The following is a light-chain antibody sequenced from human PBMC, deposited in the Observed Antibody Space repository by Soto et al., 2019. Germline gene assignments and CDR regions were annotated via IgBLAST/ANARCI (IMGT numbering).Light chain of an antibody. CDR2: LNSDGSH. CDR3: QTWGTGIRV. J-gene: IGLJ2*01. CDR1: SGHSSYA. V-gene: IGLV4-69*01. Sequence: QPELTQSPSASASLGASVKLTCTLSSGHSSYAIAWHQQQPEKGPRYLMKLNSDGSHSKGDGIPDRFSGSSSGAERYLTISSLQSEDEADYYCQTWGTGIRVFGGGTKLTAL.